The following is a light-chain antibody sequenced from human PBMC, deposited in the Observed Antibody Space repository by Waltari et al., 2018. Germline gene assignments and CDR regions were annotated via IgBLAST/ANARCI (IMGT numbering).Light chain of an antibody. Sequence: ETVLTQSPDTLSLSPGERASLSCRASQSVNSRYLAWYQQKPGQAPRLLIYGTSTRATGIPDRFSASGSGTVFTLTISRLEPEDFAVYYCQLFGSSPLYSFGQGTKLEI. CDR2: GTS. CDR3: QLFGSSPLYS. V-gene: IGKV3-20*01. J-gene: IGKJ2*01. CDR1: QSVNSRY.